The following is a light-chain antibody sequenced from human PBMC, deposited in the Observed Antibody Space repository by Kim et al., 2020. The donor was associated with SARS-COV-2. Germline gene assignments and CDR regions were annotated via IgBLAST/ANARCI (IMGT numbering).Light chain of an antibody. CDR2: WAS. CDR1: QSLYTSNNKDY. CDR3: QQYYSDPIT. V-gene: IGKV4-1*01. Sequence: RATINCKSSQSLYTSNNKDYLAWFQQKPGQPPKLVIYWASTRESGVPDRFSGSGSGTDFTLTISSLQAEDVAVYYCQQYYSDPITFGQGTRLEIK. J-gene: IGKJ5*01.